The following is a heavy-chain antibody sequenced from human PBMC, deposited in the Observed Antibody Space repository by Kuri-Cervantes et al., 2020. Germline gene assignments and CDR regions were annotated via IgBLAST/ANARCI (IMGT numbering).Heavy chain of an antibody. CDR3: ASPLYDYIWGSYRELDAFDI. CDR2: MNPNSGNT. J-gene: IGHJ3*02. Sequence: ASVKVSCKASGYTFTGYYMHWVRQAPGQGLEWMGWMNPNSGNTGYAQKFQGRVTMTRNTSISTAYMELSSLRSEDTAVYYCASPLYDYIWGSYRELDAFDIWGQGTMVTVSS. D-gene: IGHD3-16*02. V-gene: IGHV1-8*02. CDR1: GYTFTGYY.